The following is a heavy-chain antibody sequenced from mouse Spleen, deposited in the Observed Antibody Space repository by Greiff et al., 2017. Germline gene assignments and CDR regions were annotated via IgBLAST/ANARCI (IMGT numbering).Heavy chain of an antibody. V-gene: IGHV5-6-3*01. CDR1: GFTFSSYG. CDR3: ARDQGLLRTWFAY. J-gene: IGHJ3*01. CDR2: INSNGGST. D-gene: IGHD1-1*01. Sequence: EVMLVESGGGLVQPGGSLKLSCAASGFTFSSYGMSWVRQTPDKRLELVATINSNGGSTYYPDSVKGRFTISRDNAKNTLYLQMSSLKSEDTAMYYCARDQGLLRTWFAYWGQGTLVTVSA.